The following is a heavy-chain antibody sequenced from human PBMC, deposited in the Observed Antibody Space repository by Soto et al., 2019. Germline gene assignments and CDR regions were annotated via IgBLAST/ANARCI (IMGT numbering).Heavy chain of an antibody. J-gene: IGHJ6*03. V-gene: IGHV4-34*01. Sequence: WTWIRQTPEKGLEWIGEINDSGNINYNPSLKSRVTILVDTAKKQISLRLSSVTAADTAVYYCARGLILWVGELSRRGGYYYYMDVWGKGTTVTVSS. D-gene: IGHD3-10*01. CDR2: INDSGNI. CDR3: ARGLILWVGELSRRGGYYYYMDV.